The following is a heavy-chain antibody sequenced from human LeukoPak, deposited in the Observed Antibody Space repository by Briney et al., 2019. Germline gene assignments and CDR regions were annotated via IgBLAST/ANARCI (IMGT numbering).Heavy chain of an antibody. V-gene: IGHV3-7*04. D-gene: IGHD3-10*01. J-gene: IGHJ4*02. CDR1: GFTFSSYW. CDR2: IKEDGSEK. Sequence: GGSLRLSCAASGFTFSSYWMSWVRQAPGKGLEWVANIKEDGSEKDYVVSVKGRFTISRDNAKNSLYLQMNSLRAEDTAVYYCARGLWGLDYWGQGTLVTVSS. CDR3: ARGLWGLDY.